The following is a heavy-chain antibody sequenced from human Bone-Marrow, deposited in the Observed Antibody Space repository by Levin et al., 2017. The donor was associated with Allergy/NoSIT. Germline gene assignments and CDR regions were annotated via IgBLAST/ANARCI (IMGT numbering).Heavy chain of an antibody. CDR3: ARLDNSGYYYHVFDF. Sequence: SETLSLTCTVSGDSMSGFYWNWIRQPPGKGLEWIGYIYYSGTTHYNPSLQSRVTFSLDTSKNQFSLRLISVTAADTAVYYCARLDNSGYYYHVFDFWGQGALVTVSS. V-gene: IGHV4-59*01. D-gene: IGHD3-22*01. J-gene: IGHJ4*02. CDR2: IYYSGTT. CDR1: GDSMSGFY.